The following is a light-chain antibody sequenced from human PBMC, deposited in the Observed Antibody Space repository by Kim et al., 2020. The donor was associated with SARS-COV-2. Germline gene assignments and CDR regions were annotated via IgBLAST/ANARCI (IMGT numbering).Light chain of an antibody. CDR2: GAS. J-gene: IGKJ1*01. Sequence: LSPGDRATLSCRASQTLSRNQLAWYQQKPGQAPRLLIYGASSRATGIPDRFSGRGSGTDFSLTINRLEPEDCAVYYCQQYGNSRTFGQGTKVDIK. CDR1: QTLSRNQ. V-gene: IGKV3-20*01. CDR3: QQYGNSRT.